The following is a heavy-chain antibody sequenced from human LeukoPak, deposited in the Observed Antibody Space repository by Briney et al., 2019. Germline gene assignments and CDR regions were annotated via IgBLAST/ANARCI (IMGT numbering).Heavy chain of an antibody. CDR2: IKEDGSEK. CDR3: VRDDDRPDNGLDY. D-gene: IGHD3-22*01. Sequence: PGGSLRLSCAASGFTFSNYYMSWVRQAPGKGLEWVANIKEDGSEKYYVVSVKGRFTISRDNAKNSLFLQMNSLRAEDTAVYYCVRDDDRPDNGLDYWGQGTLVTVSS. J-gene: IGHJ4*02. CDR1: GFTFSNYY. V-gene: IGHV3-7*01.